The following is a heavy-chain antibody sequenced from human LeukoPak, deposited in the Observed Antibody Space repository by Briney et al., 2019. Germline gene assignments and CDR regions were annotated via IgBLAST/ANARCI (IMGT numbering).Heavy chain of an antibody. V-gene: IGHV3-21*01. CDR2: ISRGGSNI. D-gene: IGHD6-6*01. CDR3: AREEDSCLIRASDGMLV. Sequence: GGSLRLSCAASGFTFSDYTMNWVRQAPGKGLEWLSGISRGGSNIYYADSVKGRFTISRDSARNSLYLQMNSLGAEGTAMYYCAREEDSCLIRASDGMLVWGQRTTLSVSA. J-gene: IGHJ6*01. CDR1: GFTFSDYT.